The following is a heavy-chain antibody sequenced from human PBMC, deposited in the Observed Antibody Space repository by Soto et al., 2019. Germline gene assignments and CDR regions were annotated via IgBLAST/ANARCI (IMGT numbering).Heavy chain of an antibody. D-gene: IGHD5-12*01. CDR1: GFTSGSYE. J-gene: IGHJ6*02. V-gene: IGHV3-48*03. CDR2: ISSSGSTI. CDR3: ARDRGGVATIYDAYYYGMDV. Sequence: PVGSLGLSCAASGFTSGSYEMTWVRKAPGRGLEWVSYISSSGSTIYYADSVKGRFTISRDNAKNSLYLQMNSLRAEDTAVYYCARDRGGVATIYDAYYYGMDVWGQGTTVTVS.